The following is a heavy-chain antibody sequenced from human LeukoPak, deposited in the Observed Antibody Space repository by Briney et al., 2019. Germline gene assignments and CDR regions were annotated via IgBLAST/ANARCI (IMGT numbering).Heavy chain of an antibody. CDR1: GGSFSGYY. CDR2: INHSGST. D-gene: IGHD3-10*01. Sequence: PSETLSLTCAVYGGSFSGYYWSWIRQPPGKGLEWIGEINHSGSTNYNPSLKSRVTISVDTSKNQFSLKLSSVTAADTAVYYCARERITMVRGVIPDAFDIWGQGTMVTVSS. J-gene: IGHJ3*02. CDR3: ARERITMVRGVIPDAFDI. V-gene: IGHV4-34*01.